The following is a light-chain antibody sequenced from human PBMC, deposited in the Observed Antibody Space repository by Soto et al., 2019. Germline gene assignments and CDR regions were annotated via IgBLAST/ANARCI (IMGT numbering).Light chain of an antibody. J-gene: IGKJ1*01. Sequence: EIVMTQSPATLSVSPGERATLSCRASQSVNSKLAWYQQKPGQAPRLLIYGVSTRATGIPARFSGSGSGTEFTLTISSLQSEDSAVYHCQQYNNWPPWTFGQGTKVEIK. CDR3: QQYNNWPPWT. CDR2: GVS. CDR1: QSVNSK. V-gene: IGKV3-15*01.